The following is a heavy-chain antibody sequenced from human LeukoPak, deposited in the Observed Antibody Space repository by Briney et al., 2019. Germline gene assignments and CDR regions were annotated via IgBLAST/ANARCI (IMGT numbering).Heavy chain of an antibody. Sequence: QPGGSLRLSCAASGFTFSSYWMHWVRQAPGKGLVWVSRINSDGSNTSYADSVKGRFTISRDNAKNTLYLQMNSLRAEDTAVYYCARALGAMGGLDYWGQGTLVTVSS. CDR1: GFTFSSYW. V-gene: IGHV3-74*01. CDR3: ARALGAMGGLDY. CDR2: INSDGSNT. D-gene: IGHD5-18*01. J-gene: IGHJ4*02.